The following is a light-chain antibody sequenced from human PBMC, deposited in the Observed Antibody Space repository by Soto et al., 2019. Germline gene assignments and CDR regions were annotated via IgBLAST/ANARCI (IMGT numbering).Light chain of an antibody. Sequence: DRVTITCRASQTISRYLNWYQLKPGHAPNLLIYGASILQSGVPSRVSGSGSGTNFTLTISSLQSEDFATYYCQESYSTPQFTFGGGTKVEIK. J-gene: IGKJ4*01. V-gene: IGKV1-39*01. CDR1: QTISRY. CDR3: QESYSTPQFT. CDR2: GAS.